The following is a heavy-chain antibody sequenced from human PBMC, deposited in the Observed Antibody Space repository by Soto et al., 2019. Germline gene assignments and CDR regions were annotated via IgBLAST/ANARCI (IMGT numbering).Heavy chain of an antibody. CDR3: AKRARNDILTIDY. CDR1: GFTFSSYG. J-gene: IGHJ4*02. V-gene: IGHV3-30*18. D-gene: IGHD3-9*01. Sequence: GGSLRLSCAASGFTFSSYGMHWVRQAPGKGLEWVAVISYDGSNKYYADSVKGRFTISRDNSKNTLYLQMNSLRAEDAAVYYCAKRARNDILTIDYWGQGTLVTVSS. CDR2: ISYDGSNK.